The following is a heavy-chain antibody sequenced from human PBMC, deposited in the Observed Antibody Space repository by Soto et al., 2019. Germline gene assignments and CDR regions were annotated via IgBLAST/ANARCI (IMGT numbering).Heavy chain of an antibody. V-gene: IGHV4-34*01. D-gene: IGHD3-3*01. CDR3: ARCSYLWSGYPDY. CDR1: GGSCSGYY. J-gene: IGHJ4*02. CDR2: INHSGST. Sequence: SETLSVTGAVYGGSCSGYYWSWIRQPPGKGLAWIGEINHSGSTNYNPSLKSRVTISVDTSKNQFSLKLRSVTAADTAVYYCARCSYLWSGYPDYLGQGTLVTVSS.